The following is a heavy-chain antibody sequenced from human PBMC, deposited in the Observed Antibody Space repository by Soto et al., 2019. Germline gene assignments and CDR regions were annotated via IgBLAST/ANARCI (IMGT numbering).Heavy chain of an antibody. CDR1: GGSVSGGGYY. D-gene: IGHD1-26*01. CDR3: ARVSGSYSYYYYGMDV. CDR2: IYYSGIT. Sequence: SETLSLTCTVSGGSVSGGGYYWIWIRQHPGKVLDWIGYIYYSGITYYNPYLKSRVTISVDTSKNQFSLKLCSVTAADTAAYCCARVSGSYSYYYYGMDVCGQGPTVTFSS. J-gene: IGHJ6*02. V-gene: IGHV4-31*03.